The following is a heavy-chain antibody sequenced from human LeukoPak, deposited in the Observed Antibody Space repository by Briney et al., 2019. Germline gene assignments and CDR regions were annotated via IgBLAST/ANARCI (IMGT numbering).Heavy chain of an antibody. J-gene: IGHJ4*02. CDR3: ARGGSYAQYYFDY. V-gene: IGHV4-59*02. CDR1: GGSVSSYY. Sequence: SETLSLTCTVSGGSVSSYYWSWIRQPPGKGLEWIGYIYYSGSTNYNPSLKSRVTISVDTSKNQFSLKLSSVTAAGTAVYYCARGGSYAQYYFDYWGQGTLVTVSS. CDR2: IYYSGST. D-gene: IGHD1-26*01.